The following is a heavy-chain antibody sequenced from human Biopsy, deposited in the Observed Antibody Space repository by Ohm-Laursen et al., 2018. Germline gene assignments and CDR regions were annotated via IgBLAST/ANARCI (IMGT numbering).Heavy chain of an antibody. Sequence: ASVKVSCKASGYTFTGYHVHWVRQVPGQGLEWMGWINAKTGDTNYAQKFQGRVTMTRDTSISTAYVDLSSLRSDDTAVYYCTRGGYYYDSLAYYYWFDPWGQGTLVTVSS. D-gene: IGHD3-22*01. J-gene: IGHJ5*02. V-gene: IGHV1-2*02. CDR2: INAKTGDT. CDR1: GYTFTGYH. CDR3: TRGGYYYDSLAYYYWFDP.